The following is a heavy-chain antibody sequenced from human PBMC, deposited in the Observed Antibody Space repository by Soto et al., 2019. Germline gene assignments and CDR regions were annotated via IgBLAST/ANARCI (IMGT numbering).Heavy chain of an antibody. D-gene: IGHD1-26*01. V-gene: IGHV3-23*01. CDR1: GFTFRDYA. Sequence: EVQLLVSGGGLVQPGGSLRLSCAVSGFTFRDYAMSWVRQVPGKGLEWVATVTGSGDTTKYAEPVKGRFTISRDNSKDTLFLQTNSLRADDTAVYYCARLGSLGHPYYYAVDVWGQGTPVTVSS. CDR3: ARLGSLGHPYYYAVDV. CDR2: VTGSGDTT. J-gene: IGHJ6*02.